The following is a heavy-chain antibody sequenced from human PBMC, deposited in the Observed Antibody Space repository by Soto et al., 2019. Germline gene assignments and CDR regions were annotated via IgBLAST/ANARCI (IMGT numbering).Heavy chain of an antibody. CDR2: IFYSGSTTY. CDR3: ARVGSSGWSPDY. V-gene: IGHV4-59*11. Sequence: LSLTCTVSGGSISGHYWIWIRQPPGEGMEWIGYIFYSGSTTYNNNPSLKSRVSISVDTSKNQFYLRLSSVTAADTAVYYCARVGSSGWSPDYWGQGTPVTVSS. CDR1: GGSISGHY. D-gene: IGHD6-19*01. J-gene: IGHJ4*02.